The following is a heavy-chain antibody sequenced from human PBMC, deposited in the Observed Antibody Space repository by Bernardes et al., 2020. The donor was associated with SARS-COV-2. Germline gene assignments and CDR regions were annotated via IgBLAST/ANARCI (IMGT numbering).Heavy chain of an antibody. CDR1: GYTFTSYG. Sequence: ASVKVSCKASGYTFTSYGISWVRQAPGQGLEWMGWISAYNGNTNYAQKLQGRVTMTTDTSTSTAYMELRSLRSDDTAVYYCARDRVIVVVVATTPGDYWGHGTLVTCSS. V-gene: IGHV1-18*01. J-gene: IGHJ4*01. D-gene: IGHD2-15*01. CDR2: ISAYNGNT. CDR3: ARDRVIVVVVATTPGDY.